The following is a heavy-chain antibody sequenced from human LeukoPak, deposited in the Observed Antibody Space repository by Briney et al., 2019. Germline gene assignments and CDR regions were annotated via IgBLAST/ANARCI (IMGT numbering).Heavy chain of an antibody. CDR1: GYTFTSYG. J-gene: IGHJ4*02. V-gene: IGHV1-18*01. Sequence: ASVKVSCKASGYTFTSYGISWVRQAPGQGLEWMGWISAYNGNTNYAQKLQGRVTMTTDTSTSTAYTELRSLRSDDTAVYYCAREGYSSSWYYFDYWGQGTLVTVSS. CDR3: AREGYSSSWYYFDY. D-gene: IGHD6-13*01. CDR2: ISAYNGNT.